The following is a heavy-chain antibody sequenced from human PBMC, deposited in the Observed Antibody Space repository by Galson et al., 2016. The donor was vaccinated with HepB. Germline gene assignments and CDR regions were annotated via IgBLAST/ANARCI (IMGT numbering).Heavy chain of an antibody. CDR3: GHLAWGLIPNYFDF. V-gene: IGHV2-5*02. Sequence: PALVKPTQTLTLTCTFSGFSFDTNGVGVGWIRQPPGKALECLAVIYWDDGKHYNPSLKNRLTITKDTSKNQVVLTMTNMDPVDTATYFCGHLAWGLIPNYFDFWGRGALVTVSS. D-gene: IGHD3-10*01. CDR2: IYWDDGK. CDR1: GFSFDTNGVG. J-gene: IGHJ4*02.